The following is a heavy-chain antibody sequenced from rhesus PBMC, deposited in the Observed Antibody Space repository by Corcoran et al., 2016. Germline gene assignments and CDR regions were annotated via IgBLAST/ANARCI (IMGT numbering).Heavy chain of an antibody. J-gene: IGHJ4*01. CDR2: INPSNDNT. Sequence: QVQLVQFGAEVKRPGASVKLSCKASGYTFTSYSILWVRQAPGQILDCKGWINPSNDNTGYAQKFQGRVTMTTDTSTSTAYMELSSLRSEDTAVYFCVRGLRHFDYWGQGVLVTVSS. V-gene: IGHV1-200*01. CDR3: VRGLRHFDY. CDR1: GYTFTSYS.